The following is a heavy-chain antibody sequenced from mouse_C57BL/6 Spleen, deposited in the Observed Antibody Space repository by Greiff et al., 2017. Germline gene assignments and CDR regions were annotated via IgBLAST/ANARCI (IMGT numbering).Heavy chain of an antibody. CDR3: AREIYYDYDAMDY. Sequence: VQLQQSGPELVKPGASVKIPCKASGYAFTDYNMDWVKQSHGKSLEWIGDINPNNGGTIYNQKFKGKATLTVDKSSSTAYMELRRLTSEDTAVYDCAREIYYDYDAMDYWGQGTSVTVSS. CDR2: INPNNGGT. D-gene: IGHD2-1*01. J-gene: IGHJ4*01. V-gene: IGHV1-18*01. CDR1: GYAFTDYN.